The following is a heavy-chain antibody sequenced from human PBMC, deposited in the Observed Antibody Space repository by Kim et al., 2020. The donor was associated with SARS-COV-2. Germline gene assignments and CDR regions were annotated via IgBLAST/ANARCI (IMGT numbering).Heavy chain of an antibody. CDR2: T. CDR3: ARHLDSGGYDY. D-gene: IGHD3-16*01. V-gene: IGHV5-10-1*01. Sequence: TNYSPSFQGHVTISADKSISTAYLQWSSLKASDTAMYYCARHLDSGGYDYWGQGTLVTVSS. J-gene: IGHJ4*02.